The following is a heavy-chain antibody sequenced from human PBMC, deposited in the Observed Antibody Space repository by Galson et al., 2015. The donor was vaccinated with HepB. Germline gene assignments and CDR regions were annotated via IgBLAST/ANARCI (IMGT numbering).Heavy chain of an antibody. Sequence: PALVKPTQTLTLPCTFSGFSLSTSGMCVSWIRQPPGKALEWLALIDWDDDKYYSTSLKTRLTISKDTSKNQVVLTMTNMDPVDTATYYCARIRYDFWSGYYFDYWGQGTLVTVSS. J-gene: IGHJ4*02. V-gene: IGHV2-70*01. CDR1: GFSLSTSGMC. CDR3: ARIRYDFWSGYYFDY. CDR2: IDWDDDK. D-gene: IGHD3-3*01.